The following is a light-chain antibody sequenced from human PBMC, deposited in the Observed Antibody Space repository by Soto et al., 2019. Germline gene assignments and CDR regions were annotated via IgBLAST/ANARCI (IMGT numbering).Light chain of an antibody. CDR2: GAS. Sequence: EIVLTQSPGTLSLSPGERATLSGRASQSVSRGYLAWYQQKPGQAPRLLIYGASSRATGIPDRFSGSGSGTDFTLTISRLEPEDFAVYYCQQYGCSPLTFGQGTKVEIK. CDR1: QSVSRGY. CDR3: QQYGCSPLT. J-gene: IGKJ1*01. V-gene: IGKV3-20*01.